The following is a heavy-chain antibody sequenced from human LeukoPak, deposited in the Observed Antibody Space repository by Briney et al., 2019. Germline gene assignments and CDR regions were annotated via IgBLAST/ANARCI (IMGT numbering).Heavy chain of an antibody. CDR3: ARDDTVTTRVGFID. D-gene: IGHD4-17*01. V-gene: IGHV3-7*01. Sequence: GGSLRLSCAASGFTFSSYWMSWVRQAPGKGLEWVANIKQDGSEKYYVDSVKGRFTISRDNAKNSLYLQMNSLRAEDTVVYYCARDDTVTTRVGFIDWGQGTLVTVSS. J-gene: IGHJ4*02. CDR2: IKQDGSEK. CDR1: GFTFSSYW.